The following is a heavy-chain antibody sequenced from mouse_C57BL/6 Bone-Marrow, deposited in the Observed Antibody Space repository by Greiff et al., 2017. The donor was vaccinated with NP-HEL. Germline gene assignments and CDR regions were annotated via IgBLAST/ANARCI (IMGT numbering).Heavy chain of an antibody. Sequence: EVKLVESGAELVRPGASVKLSCTASGFNIKDDYMHWVKQRPEQGLEWIGWIDPENGDTEYASKFQGKATITADTSSNTAYLQLSSLTSEDTAVYYCTTRMVTTYFDVWGTGTTVTVSS. CDR1: GFNIKDDY. D-gene: IGHD2-1*01. CDR3: TTRMVTTYFDV. CDR2: IDPENGDT. J-gene: IGHJ1*03. V-gene: IGHV14-4*01.